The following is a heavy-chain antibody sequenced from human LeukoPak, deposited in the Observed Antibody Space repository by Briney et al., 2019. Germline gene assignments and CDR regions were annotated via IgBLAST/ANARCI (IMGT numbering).Heavy chain of an antibody. CDR1: GGSFSGYY. CDR2: INHSGST. CDR3: ARGQATVVTTSSFDY. J-gene: IGHJ4*02. Sequence: SETLSLTCAVYGGSFSGYYWSWIRQPPGKGLEWIGEINHSGSTNYNPSLKSRVTISVDTSKNQFSLKLSSVTAADTAVYYRARGQATVVTTSSFDYWGQGTLVTVSS. V-gene: IGHV4-34*01. D-gene: IGHD4-23*01.